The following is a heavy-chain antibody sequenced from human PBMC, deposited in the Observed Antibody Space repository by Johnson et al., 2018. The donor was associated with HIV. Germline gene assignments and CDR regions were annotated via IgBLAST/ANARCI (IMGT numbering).Heavy chain of an antibody. CDR1: GFTFSSYA. Sequence: VQLMESGGGLIQPGGSLRLSCEASGFTFSSYAMNWVRQAPGKGLEWVSAISGRGGSTYYADSVKGRLTISRDNSKNTLYLQMNILRPEDTAVYYCARIPHVYSSGWLHAFDIWGQGTMVTVSS. V-gene: IGHV3-23*01. CDR3: ARIPHVYSSGWLHAFDI. D-gene: IGHD6-19*01. J-gene: IGHJ3*02. CDR2: ISGRGGST.